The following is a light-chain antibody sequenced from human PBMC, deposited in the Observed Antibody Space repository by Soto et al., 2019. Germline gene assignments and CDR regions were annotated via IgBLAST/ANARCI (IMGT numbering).Light chain of an antibody. V-gene: IGKV1-39*01. CDR3: QQSYSTPWT. J-gene: IGKJ1*01. Sequence: DIQMTQSPSSLSASVGGRVTITCRASQSISSYLNWYQQKPGKAPKLLIYAASSLQSGVPSRFSGSGSGTDCTLTISSLQPEDFATYYCQQSYSTPWTLGQGTKVGIK. CDR1: QSISSY. CDR2: AAS.